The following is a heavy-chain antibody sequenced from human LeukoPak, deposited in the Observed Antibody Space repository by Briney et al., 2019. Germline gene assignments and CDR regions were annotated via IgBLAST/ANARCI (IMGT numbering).Heavy chain of an antibody. J-gene: IGHJ4*02. D-gene: IGHD6-13*01. Sequence: GGSLRLSCAASGFTFRTYDMSWVRQAPGKGLEWVAAVTGSGGSSYYADSVKGRFTISRDNSKNTLFLQMNSLRAEDTAVYYCAKEGIAAPLYYFDYWGQGNLVTVSS. CDR3: AKEGIAAPLYYFDY. V-gene: IGHV3-23*01. CDR1: GFTFRTYD. CDR2: VTGSGGSS.